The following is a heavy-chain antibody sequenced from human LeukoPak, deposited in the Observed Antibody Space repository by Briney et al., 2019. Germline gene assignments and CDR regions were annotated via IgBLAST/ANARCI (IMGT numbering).Heavy chain of an antibody. CDR3: ARVGKGPHEYSRSSEGIFFGY. D-gene: IGHD6-6*01. CDR2: IKQDGSEK. V-gene: IGHV3-7*01. J-gene: IGHJ4*02. Sequence: GSLRLSCAASGFTFSSYWMSWVRQAPGKGLEWVANIKQDGSEKYYVDSVKGRFTISRDNAKNSLYLQMNSLRAEDTAVYYCARVGKGPHEYSRSSEGIFFGYWGQGTLVTVSS. CDR1: GFTFSSYW.